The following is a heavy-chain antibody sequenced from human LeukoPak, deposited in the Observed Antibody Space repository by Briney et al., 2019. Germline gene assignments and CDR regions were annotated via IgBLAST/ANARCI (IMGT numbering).Heavy chain of an antibody. D-gene: IGHD6-19*01. Sequence: GDSLKISCKGSGYSFISYWIGWVRQMPGKGLEWMGIIYSGDSDTRYSPSFQGQVTISADKSISTAYLQWSSLKASDTAIYYCARGGLSGWYYWFDPWGQGTLATVSS. V-gene: IGHV5-51*01. CDR3: ARGGLSGWYYWFDP. CDR2: IYSGDSDT. CDR1: GYSFISYW. J-gene: IGHJ5*02.